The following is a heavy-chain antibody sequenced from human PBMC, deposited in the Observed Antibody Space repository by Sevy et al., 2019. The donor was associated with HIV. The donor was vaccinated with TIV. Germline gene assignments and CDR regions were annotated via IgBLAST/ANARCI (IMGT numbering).Heavy chain of an antibody. CDR1: GFSFSDYH. D-gene: IGHD5-18*01. V-gene: IGHV3-11*01. CDR3: VGRRYRVGHSWSYFFDF. CDR2: ITSSHGAK. Sequence: GGSLRLSYVTSGFSFSDYHMSWIRLAPGKGLEWISHITSSHGAKVYADSVRGRFDISRDNARKSYYLQMNRLQVEDTATYFCVGRRYRVGHSWSYFFDFWGQGTPVTVSS. J-gene: IGHJ4*02.